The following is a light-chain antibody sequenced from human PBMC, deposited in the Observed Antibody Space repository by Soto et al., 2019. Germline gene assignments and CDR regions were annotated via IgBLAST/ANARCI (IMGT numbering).Light chain of an antibody. J-gene: IGKJ2*01. Sequence: DIQMTQSPSTLSASVGDRVIITCRPSQSISNWLARYQQKPGKAPKLLISDASNLASGVPARFSGSGFGTEFTLTISSLQPDDFATYYCQQYDTYSRTFGQGTKVDIK. CDR3: QQYDTYSRT. CDR1: QSISNW. V-gene: IGKV1-5*01. CDR2: DAS.